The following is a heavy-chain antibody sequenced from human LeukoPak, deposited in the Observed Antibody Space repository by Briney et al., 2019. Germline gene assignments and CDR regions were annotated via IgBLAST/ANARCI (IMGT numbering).Heavy chain of an antibody. CDR1: GFTFSNAW. CDR2: IKSKTDGGTT. V-gene: IGHV3-15*01. J-gene: IGHJ4*02. CDR3: TTPNPYYDFWSGYFL. Sequence: GGSLRLSCAASGFTFSNAWMSWVRQAPGKGLEWVGRIKSKTDGGTTDYAAPVKGRFTISRDDSKNTLYLQMNSLETEDTAVYYCTTPNPYYDFWSGYFLWGQGTLVTVSS. D-gene: IGHD3-3*01.